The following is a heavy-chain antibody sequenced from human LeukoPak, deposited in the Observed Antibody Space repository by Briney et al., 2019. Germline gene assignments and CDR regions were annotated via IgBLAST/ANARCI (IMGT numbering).Heavy chain of an antibody. D-gene: IGHD5-18*01. V-gene: IGHV1-24*01. CDR3: VTGFTTMAVDYFDY. Sequence: ASVKVSCKVSGKTLSDLSIHWLRQPPGKGLEWLGGSDPEDGERIYAQMFQGRVPMTEDTSIDTAYMELSSLRSEDTAVYYCVTGFTTMAVDYFDYWGQGTLVTVSP. CDR1: GKTLSDLS. CDR2: SDPEDGER. J-gene: IGHJ4*02.